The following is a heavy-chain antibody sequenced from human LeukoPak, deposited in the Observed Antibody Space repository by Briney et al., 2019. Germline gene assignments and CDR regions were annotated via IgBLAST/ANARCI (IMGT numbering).Heavy chain of an antibody. CDR1: GYTFTSYY. J-gene: IGHJ4*02. D-gene: IGHD6-19*01. CDR3: ARALNSGWYVYHY. CDR2: INPSGCST. Sequence: ASVKVSCKASGYTFTSYYMHWVRQAPGQGLEGMGIINPSGCSTSYAQKFQGRVTMTRDTSTSTVYMELSSLRSEDTAVYYCARALNSGWYVYHYWGQGTLVTVSS. V-gene: IGHV1-46*01.